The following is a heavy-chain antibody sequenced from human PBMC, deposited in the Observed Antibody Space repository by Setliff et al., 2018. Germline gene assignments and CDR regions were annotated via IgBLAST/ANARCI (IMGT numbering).Heavy chain of an antibody. Sequence: PSETLSLTCTVSGGSISSYYWSWIRQPPGKGLEWIGYIYYSGSTNYNPSLKSRVTISVDTSKNQFSLKLSSVTAADTAVYYCARVGAAAGSGVGYHYYGMDVWGQGTTVTVSS. CDR1: GGSISSYY. J-gene: IGHJ6*02. D-gene: IGHD6-13*01. V-gene: IGHV4-59*01. CDR2: IYYSGST. CDR3: ARVGAAAGSGVGYHYYGMDV.